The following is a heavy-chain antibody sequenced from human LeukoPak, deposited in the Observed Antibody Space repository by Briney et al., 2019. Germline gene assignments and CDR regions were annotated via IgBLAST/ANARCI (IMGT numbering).Heavy chain of an antibody. CDR2: IYYSGST. CDR3: ARLRYYFDY. Sequence: SETLSLTCTVSGGSISSYYWSWIRQPPGEGLEWIGYIYYSGSTNYNPSLKSRVTISVDTSKNQFSLKLSSVTAADTAVYYCARLRYYFDYWGQGTLVTVSS. V-gene: IGHV4-59*08. CDR1: GGSISSYY. J-gene: IGHJ4*02.